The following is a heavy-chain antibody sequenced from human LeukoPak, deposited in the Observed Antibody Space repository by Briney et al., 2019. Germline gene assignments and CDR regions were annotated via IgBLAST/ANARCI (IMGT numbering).Heavy chain of an antibody. V-gene: IGHV1-18*01. D-gene: IGHD3-10*01. CDR3: ARDQGYYGSGRRWFDP. CDR1: GYTFTSYG. CDR2: ISAYNGNT. Sequence: ASVKVSCKASGYTFTSYGISWVRQAPGQGLEWMGWISAYNGNTNYAQKLQGRVTMTTDTSTSTAYMELRSLRSDDTAVYYCARDQGYYGSGRRWFDPWGQGTLVTVSS. J-gene: IGHJ5*02.